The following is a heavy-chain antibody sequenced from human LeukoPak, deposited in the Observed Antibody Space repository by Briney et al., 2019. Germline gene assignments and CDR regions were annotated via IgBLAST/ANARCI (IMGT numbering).Heavy chain of an antibody. J-gene: IGHJ1*01. CDR3: AKDLPNPGTSRHFQY. CDR1: GFTFTSYA. Sequence: PGGSLRLSCAASGFTFTSYALSWVRQAPGKGLEWVSSISGSGGSTYYADFVKGRFTISRDNSKNTLYLQMNSLRAEDTAVYYCAKDLPNPGTSRHFQYWGQGTLVTVSS. V-gene: IGHV3-23*01. D-gene: IGHD2-8*01. CDR2: ISGSGGST.